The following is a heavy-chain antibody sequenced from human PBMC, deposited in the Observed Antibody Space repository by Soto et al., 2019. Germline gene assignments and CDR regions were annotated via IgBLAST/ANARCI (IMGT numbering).Heavy chain of an antibody. CDR1: GWSFSGSY. CDR2: INHSGST. J-gene: IGHJ6*02. CDR3: ARGLINYSLYYYYYYGMDV. V-gene: IGHV4-34*01. D-gene: IGHD2-15*01. Sequence: ENLSLTCAVYGWSFSGSYWSWIRQPPGNGLEWIGEINHSGSTNYNPSLKSRVTISVDTSKNQFSLKLSSVTAADTAVYYCARGLINYSLYYYYYYGMDVWGQGTTVTVSS.